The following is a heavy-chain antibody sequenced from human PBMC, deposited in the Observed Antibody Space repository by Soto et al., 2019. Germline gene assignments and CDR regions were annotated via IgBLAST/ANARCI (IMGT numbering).Heavy chain of an antibody. Sequence: QVQLVQSGAEVKKPGSSVKVSCKASGGTFSSYAISWVRQAPGQGLEWMGGIIPIFGTANYAQKFQGRVTITADESTRTAYMELSSLRSEYTAVYYCASHLGYCSSTSCYYYYYYGMDVWGQGTTVTVSS. V-gene: IGHV1-69*01. J-gene: IGHJ6*02. D-gene: IGHD2-2*01. CDR1: GGTFSSYA. CDR3: ASHLGYCSSTSCYYYYYYGMDV. CDR2: IIPIFGTA.